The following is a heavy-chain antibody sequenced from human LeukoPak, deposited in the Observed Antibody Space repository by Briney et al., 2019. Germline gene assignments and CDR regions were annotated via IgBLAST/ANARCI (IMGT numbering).Heavy chain of an antibody. Sequence: GGSLKISCKGSGSRIISYWIGCVRQMPGKGLEWMGTIYPGDSDTRYSPSFQGQVTISADKSISTAYLQWSSLKASDTAMYYCARPLIAAAVDAFDIWGQGTMVTVSS. D-gene: IGHD6-13*01. CDR1: GSRIISYW. J-gene: IGHJ3*02. CDR2: IYPGDSDT. V-gene: IGHV5-51*01. CDR3: ARPLIAAAVDAFDI.